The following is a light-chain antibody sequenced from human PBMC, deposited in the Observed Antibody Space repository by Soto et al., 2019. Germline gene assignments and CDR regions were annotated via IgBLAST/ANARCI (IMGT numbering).Light chain of an antibody. Sequence: QSVLTQPPSASGSPGQSVTISCTGTSTDIGGYNFVSWYQQQPGKAPTLLIYEVYKRPSGVPDRFSGSKSGNTASLTVSGLQADDEADYYCSSFERGEDPCVVFGGGTKVTVL. V-gene: IGLV2-8*01. CDR1: STDIGGYNF. CDR3: SSFERGEDPCVV. CDR2: EVY. J-gene: IGLJ2*01.